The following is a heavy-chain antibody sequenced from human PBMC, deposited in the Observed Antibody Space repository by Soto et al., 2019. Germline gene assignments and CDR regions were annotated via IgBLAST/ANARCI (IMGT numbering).Heavy chain of an antibody. CDR3: VGLRYYYYYYGMDV. CDR2: IYYSGST. D-gene: IGHD1-26*01. CDR1: GGSISSSSYY. V-gene: IGHV4-39*01. J-gene: IGHJ6*02. Sequence: SETLSLTCTVSGGSISSSSYYWGWIRQPPGKGLEWIGSIYYSGSTYYNPSLKSRVTISVDTSKNQFSLKLSSVTAADTAVYYCVGLRYYYYYYGMDVWGQGTTVTVSS.